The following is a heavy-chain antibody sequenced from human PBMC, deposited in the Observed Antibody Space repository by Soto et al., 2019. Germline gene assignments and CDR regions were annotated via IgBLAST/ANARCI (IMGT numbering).Heavy chain of an antibody. CDR3: ARRYCSGGSCFYAFDI. Sequence: QLQLQESGPGLVKPSETLSLTCTVSGGSISSSSYYWGWIRQPPGKGLEWIGSIYYSGSTYYNPSLKSRVTRSVDTSKNQFSLKLSSVTAADTAVYYCARRYCSGGSCFYAFDIWGQGTMVTVSS. V-gene: IGHV4-39*01. CDR2: IYYSGST. D-gene: IGHD2-15*01. CDR1: GGSISSSSYY. J-gene: IGHJ3*02.